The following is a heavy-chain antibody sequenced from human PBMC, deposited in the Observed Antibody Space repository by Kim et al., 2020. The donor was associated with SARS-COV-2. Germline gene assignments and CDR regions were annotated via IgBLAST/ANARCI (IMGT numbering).Heavy chain of an antibody. CDR2: MNPNSGNT. J-gene: IGHJ4*02. V-gene: IGHV1-8*01. CDR3: ARRIVAAGTPLNY. CDR1: GYTFTSYD. Sequence: ASVKVSCKASGYTFTSYDINLVRQATGQGLEWMGWMNPNSGNTGYAQKFQGRVSMTRNTSISTAYMELSSLRSEDTAVYYCARRIVAAGTPLNYWGQGTLVTVSS. D-gene: IGHD6-13*01.